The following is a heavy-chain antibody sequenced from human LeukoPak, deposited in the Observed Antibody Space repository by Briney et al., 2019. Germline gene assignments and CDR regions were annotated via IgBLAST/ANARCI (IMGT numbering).Heavy chain of an antibody. J-gene: IGHJ6*03. CDR1: GFTFSSYS. Sequence: GGSLRLSCGVSGFTFSSYSMNWVLQAPGKGLEWISSISSSSSYIYYADSVKGRFTISRDNAKNSLYLQMNSLRAEDTAVYYCARPDGGYYYYYYMDVWGKGTTVTVSS. V-gene: IGHV3-21*01. CDR3: ARPDGGYYYYYYMDV. D-gene: IGHD3-16*01. CDR2: ISSSSSYI.